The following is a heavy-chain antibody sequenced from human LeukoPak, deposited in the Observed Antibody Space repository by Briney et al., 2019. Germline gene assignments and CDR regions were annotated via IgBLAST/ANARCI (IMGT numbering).Heavy chain of an antibody. CDR1: GFTFSDYY. V-gene: IGHV3-11*01. D-gene: IGHD3-3*01. J-gene: IGHJ4*02. CDR3: ARDSLYDFWSGYYTGGTYYFDY. CDR2: ISSSGSTI. Sequence: PWGSLRLSCAASGFTFSDYYMSWIRQAPGKGLEWVSYISSSGSTIYYADSVKGRFTISRDNAKNSLYLQMNSLRAEDTAVYYCARDSLYDFWSGYYTGGTYYFDYWVQGTLVTVSS.